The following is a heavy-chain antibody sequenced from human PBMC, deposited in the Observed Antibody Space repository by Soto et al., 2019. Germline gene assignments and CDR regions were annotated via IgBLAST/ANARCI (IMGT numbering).Heavy chain of an antibody. D-gene: IGHD3-22*01. CDR2: ISSSSSTI. Sequence: GGSLRLSCAASGFTFRSYSMNWVRQAPGKGQERVSYISSSSSTIYYADSVKGRFTISRDNAKNSLYLQMNSLRDEDTAVYYCARDRDDSSGSLFDYWGQGTLVTGSS. V-gene: IGHV3-48*02. CDR3: ARDRDDSSGSLFDY. J-gene: IGHJ4*02. CDR1: GFTFRSYS.